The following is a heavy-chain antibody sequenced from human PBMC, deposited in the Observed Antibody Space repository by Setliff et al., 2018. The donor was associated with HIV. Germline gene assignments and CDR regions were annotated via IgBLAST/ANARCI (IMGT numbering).Heavy chain of an antibody. D-gene: IGHD1-1*01. CDR2: IYYSGST. J-gene: IGHJ4*02. CDR1: GGSIYGSDYY. CDR3: ARQGQLGSE. V-gene: IGHV4-39*01. Sequence: SETLSLTCTVSGGSIYGSDYYWGRIRQPPGKGRESIGSIYYSGSTSYKASHKSRVTISVDTSKNQFSLKLSSVTAADTAIYYCARQGQLGSEWGQGTLVTVSS.